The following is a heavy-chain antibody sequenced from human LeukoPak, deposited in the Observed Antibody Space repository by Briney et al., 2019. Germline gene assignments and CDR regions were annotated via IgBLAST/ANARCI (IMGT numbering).Heavy chain of an antibody. D-gene: IGHD3-10*01. CDR2: ISGSDGST. Sequence: GGSMRLSCAASGFTFSTYAMRWVRQAPGKGLEWVSSISGSDGSTYYTDSVKGRFTISRDNSKNTLYLQMNSLRVEDTAVYYCAKGESHPKYYFDYWGQGTLVTVSS. CDR3: AKGESHPKYYFDY. CDR1: GFTFSTYA. J-gene: IGHJ4*02. V-gene: IGHV3-23*01.